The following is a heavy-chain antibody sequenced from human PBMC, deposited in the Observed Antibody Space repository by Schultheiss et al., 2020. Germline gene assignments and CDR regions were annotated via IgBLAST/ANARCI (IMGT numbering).Heavy chain of an antibody. D-gene: IGHD6-13*01. J-gene: IGHJ4*02. CDR1: GFTFSSYS. CDR3: ARGSPLPGIAGAGVY. Sequence: GGSLRLSCAASGFTFSSYSMNWVRQAPGKGLEWVSGISWNSGSIGYADSVKGRFTISRDNAKNSLYLEMNSLRPEDTAVYYCARGSPLPGIAGAGVYWGQGTLVTVSS. V-gene: IGHV3-48*04. CDR2: ISWNSGSI.